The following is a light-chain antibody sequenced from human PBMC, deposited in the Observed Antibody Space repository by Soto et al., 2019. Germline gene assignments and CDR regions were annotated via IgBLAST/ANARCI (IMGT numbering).Light chain of an antibody. CDR1: QSVDSSY. J-gene: IGKJ1*01. Sequence: EIVLTQSPGALSLSPGERATLSCRASQSVDSSYLAWYHQKPGQAPRLLIYGVSSRATGIPDRFSGSGSGTEFTLTISRLEPEDFAVYYCQQYGSSPRTFGQGTKVEIK. CDR3: QQYGSSPRT. V-gene: IGKV3-20*01. CDR2: GVS.